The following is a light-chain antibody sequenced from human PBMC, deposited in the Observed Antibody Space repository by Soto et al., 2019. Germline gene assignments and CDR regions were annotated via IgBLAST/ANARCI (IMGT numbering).Light chain of an antibody. CDR1: QSVSSN. Sequence: EIVMTQSPATLSVSPGERATLSCRASQSVSSNLAWYQQKPGQAPRLLIYGASTRATGIPARFSGSGSGTEFTLTISSLQSEDFAVYYCQQYNSYSLTFGQGTKVDIK. V-gene: IGKV3-15*01. J-gene: IGKJ1*01. CDR2: GAS. CDR3: QQYNSYSLT.